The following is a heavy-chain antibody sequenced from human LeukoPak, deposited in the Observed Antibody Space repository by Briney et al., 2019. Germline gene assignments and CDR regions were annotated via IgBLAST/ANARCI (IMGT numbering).Heavy chain of an antibody. D-gene: IGHD2-21*02. CDR2: ISAHDGNT. CDR3: ARAWIMVTSHLDF. Sequence: ASVKVSCKASGYTFTTYAINWVRQAPGQGLEWMGWISAHDGNTNYAQKLQGRVTMTTDTSTSIAYMELRSLRSDDTAMYYCARAWIMVTSHLDFWGQGTLVTVSS. CDR1: GYTFTTYA. J-gene: IGHJ4*02. V-gene: IGHV1-18*01.